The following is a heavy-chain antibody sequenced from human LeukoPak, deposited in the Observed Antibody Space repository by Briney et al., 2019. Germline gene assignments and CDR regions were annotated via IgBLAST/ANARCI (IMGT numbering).Heavy chain of an antibody. V-gene: IGHV4-39*01. D-gene: IGHD1-26*01. Sequence: PSETLSPTCTVSGGSISSSSYYWGWIRQPPGKGLEWIGSIYYSGSTYYNPSLKSRVTISVDTSRNQFSLKLSSVTAADTAVYYCARGRRVGATWDDYWGQGTLVTVSS. CDR2: IYYSGST. CDR1: GGSISSSSYY. CDR3: ARGRRVGATWDDY. J-gene: IGHJ4*02.